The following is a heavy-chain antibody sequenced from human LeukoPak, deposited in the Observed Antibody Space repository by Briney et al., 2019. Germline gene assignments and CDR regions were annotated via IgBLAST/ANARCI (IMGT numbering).Heavy chain of an antibody. CDR1: GFTVSSAY. D-gene: IGHD2-2*01. CDR2: IYGGDNR. Sequence: GGTLRLSCAASGFTVSSAYVSWVRQAPGKGLEWVSSIYGGDNREYSDSVKGRFTISRDDSKNTVSLQMSSLRVEDTAVYYCARGPTVSSTWDYWGQGTLVTVSP. CDR3: ARGPTVSSTWDY. J-gene: IGHJ4*02. V-gene: IGHV3-53*01.